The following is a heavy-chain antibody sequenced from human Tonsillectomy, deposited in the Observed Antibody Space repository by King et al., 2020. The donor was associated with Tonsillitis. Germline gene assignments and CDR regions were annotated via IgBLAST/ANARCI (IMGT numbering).Heavy chain of an antibody. CDR2: ISYDGSNK. V-gene: IGHV3-30*04. J-gene: IGHJ3*02. D-gene: IGHD3-10*01. CDR1: GFTFSSYA. Sequence: VQLVESGGGVVQPGRSLRLSCAASGFTFSSYAMHWVRQAPGKGLEWVAVISYDGSNKYYADSVKGRFTISRDNSKNTLYLQMNSLRAEDTAVYYCAGDLEALWFGEKAAFDIWGQGTMVTVSS. CDR3: AGDLEALWFGEKAAFDI.